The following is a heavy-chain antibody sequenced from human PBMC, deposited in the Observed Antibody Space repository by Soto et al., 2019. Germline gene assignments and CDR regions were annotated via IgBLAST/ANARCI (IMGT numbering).Heavy chain of an antibody. J-gene: IGHJ6*02. D-gene: IGHD6-13*01. CDR3: AKDKSSSNWYSWHYYAMHV. V-gene: IGHV1-18*01. CDR2: ISGDNDRT. CDR1: GYNFIDYG. Sequence: ASVKVSCKASGYNFIDYGINWVRQAPGQGLEWMGWISGDNDRTKYAEKVQGRVTMTTDTSTSTAYMELRSLTSDDTAVFFCAKDKSSSNWYSWHYYAMHVWGQGTTVTVSS.